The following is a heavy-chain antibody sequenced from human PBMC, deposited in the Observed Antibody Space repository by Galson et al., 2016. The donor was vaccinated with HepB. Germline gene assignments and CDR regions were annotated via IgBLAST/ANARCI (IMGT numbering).Heavy chain of an antibody. CDR3: ARVSILVGDYYGMDV. Sequence: ETLSLTCAVSGDSISRTSWWRWVRQPPGKGLEWIGEMYQSGNTHYNPSLKSRVSISVDKSKNQFSLKLSSVTAADTAVYYCARVSILVGDYYGMDVWGQGTTVIVSS. D-gene: IGHD2-2*01. CDR2: MYQSGNT. V-gene: IGHV4-4*02. J-gene: IGHJ6*02. CDR1: GDSISRTSW.